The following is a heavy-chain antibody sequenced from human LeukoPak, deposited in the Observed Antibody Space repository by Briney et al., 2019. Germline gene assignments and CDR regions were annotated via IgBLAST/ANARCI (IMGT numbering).Heavy chain of an antibody. CDR1: GFTFSSYS. J-gene: IGHJ4*02. Sequence: NAGGSLRLSCAASGFTFSSYSMNWVRQAPGKGLEWVSSISSSSSYIYYADSVKGRFTISRDNAKNSLYLQMNSLRAEDTAVYYCVRDPILGFPDYFDSWGQGTLVTVSS. V-gene: IGHV3-21*01. CDR3: VRDPILGFPDYFDS. D-gene: IGHD3-3*01. CDR2: ISSSSSYI.